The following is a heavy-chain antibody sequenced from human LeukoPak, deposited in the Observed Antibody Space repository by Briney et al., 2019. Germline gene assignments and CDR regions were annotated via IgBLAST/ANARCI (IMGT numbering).Heavy chain of an antibody. CDR1: GFTFSSYG. CDR3: ARGWPFDY. D-gene: IGHD2-15*01. V-gene: IGHV3-53*01. J-gene: IGHJ4*02. Sequence: GGSLRLSCAASGFTFSSYGMHWVRQAPGKGLEWVSVIYSGGSRYYADSDKGRFTISRDNSKNTLYLQMNSLRGEDTAVYYCARGWPFDYWGQGTLVTVSS. CDR2: IYSGGSR.